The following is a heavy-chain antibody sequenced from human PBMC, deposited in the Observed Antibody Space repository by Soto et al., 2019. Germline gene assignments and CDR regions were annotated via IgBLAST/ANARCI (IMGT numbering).Heavy chain of an antibody. CDR1: GYSFTIYW. J-gene: IGHJ5*02. Sequence: GESLKISCDGSGYSFTIYWISWVRQMPGKGLEWMGRIDPSDSYTNYGPSFQGHVTMSVDKSTSTAYLQWSSLKASDTAMYYCARMDGLVRGITKNWFDPWGQGTLVTVSS. CDR3: ARMDGLVRGITKNWFDP. D-gene: IGHD3-10*01. CDR2: IDPSDSYT. V-gene: IGHV5-10-1*01.